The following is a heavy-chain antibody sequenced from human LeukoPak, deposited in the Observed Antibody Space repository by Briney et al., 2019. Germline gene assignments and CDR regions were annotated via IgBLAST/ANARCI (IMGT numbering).Heavy chain of an antibody. CDR3: ARDSGERGSGSYLIAY. Sequence: GGSLRLSCAASEFTFRNYWMSWVRQVPGKGPEWVANIRQDGNEFYYVDSVKGRFTISRDNAKNSLYLQMNSLRVEDTAVYYCARDSGERGSGSYLIAYWGQGTLVTVSS. J-gene: IGHJ4*02. CDR2: IRQDGNEF. CDR1: EFTFRNYW. D-gene: IGHD3-10*01. V-gene: IGHV3-7*01.